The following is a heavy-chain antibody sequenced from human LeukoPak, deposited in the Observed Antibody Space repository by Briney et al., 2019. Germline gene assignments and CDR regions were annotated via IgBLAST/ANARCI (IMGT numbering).Heavy chain of an antibody. CDR2: IKQDGSEK. V-gene: IGHV3-7*01. D-gene: IGHD4-17*01. Sequence: GGSLRLSCAASGFTFSSYWMSWVRQAPGKGLEWVANIKQDGSEKYYVDSVKGRFTISRDNAKNSLYLQMNSLRAEDTAVYYCARDRNYGDYTFYYYYYMDVWGKGTTVTVSS. CDR1: GFTFSSYW. J-gene: IGHJ6*03. CDR3: ARDRNYGDYTFYYYYYMDV.